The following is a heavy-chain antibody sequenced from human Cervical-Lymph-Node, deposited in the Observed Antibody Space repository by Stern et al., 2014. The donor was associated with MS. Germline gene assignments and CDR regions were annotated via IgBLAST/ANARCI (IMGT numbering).Heavy chain of an antibody. CDR1: GFTFDDYA. CDR3: ARVVAGIAVSGSYFDY. V-gene: IGHV3-9*01. J-gene: IGHJ4*02. CDR2: INWNSGTI. Sequence: VQLVESGGGLVQPGRSLRLSCAASGFTFDDYAMHWVRQAPGKGPEWVSGINWNSGTIGYADSVKGRFTISGDNAKNSLYLQMNSLRAEDTALYYCARVVAGIAVSGSYFDYWGQGTLVTVSS. D-gene: IGHD6-19*01.